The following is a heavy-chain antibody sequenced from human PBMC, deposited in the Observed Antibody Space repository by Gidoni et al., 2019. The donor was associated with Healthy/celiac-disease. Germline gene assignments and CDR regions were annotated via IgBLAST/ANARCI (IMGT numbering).Heavy chain of an antibody. J-gene: IGHJ6*02. CDR2: INHSGRT. Sequence: QVQLQQWGAGLLKPSETLSLTCAVYGGSFSGYYWSWLRQPPGKGLEWIGEINHSGRTNYNPSLKSRVTISVDTSKNQFSLKLSSVTAADTAVYYCARGPYYYDSSGYYYYYYYGMDVWGQGTTVTVSS. V-gene: IGHV4-34*01. CDR3: ARGPYYYDSSGYYYYYYYGMDV. D-gene: IGHD3-22*01. CDR1: GGSFSGYY.